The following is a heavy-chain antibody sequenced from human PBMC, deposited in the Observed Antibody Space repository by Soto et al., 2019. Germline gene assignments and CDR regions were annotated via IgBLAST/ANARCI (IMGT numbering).Heavy chain of an antibody. D-gene: IGHD3-16*01. CDR2: ISYDGSNK. Sequence: GGSLRLSWAASGFTFSSYAMHWVRQAPGKGLEWVAVISYDGSNKYYADSAKGRFTISRDNSKNTLYLQMNSLRAEDTAVYYCATDGGDSRRQDYWGQGTLVTVSS. J-gene: IGHJ4*02. CDR1: GFTFSSYA. V-gene: IGHV3-30-3*01. CDR3: ATDGGDSRRQDY.